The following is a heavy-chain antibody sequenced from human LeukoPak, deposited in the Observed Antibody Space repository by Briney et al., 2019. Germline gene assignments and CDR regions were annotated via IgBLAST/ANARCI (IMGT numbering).Heavy chain of an antibody. CDR3: ATPYCGAISCLDVFDV. CDR2: IYYSGST. J-gene: IGHJ3*01. V-gene: IGHV4-31*03. D-gene: IGHD2-21*01. CDR1: GVSLSSDKYY. Sequence: SETLCLTCTVSGVSLSSDKYYWTWIRQRPGKGLEWIGHIYYSGSTSFNPSLKSRVSMSMDTSKSQFSLKLTSVTAADTAVYYCATPYCGAISCLDVFDVWGQGTVVTVSS.